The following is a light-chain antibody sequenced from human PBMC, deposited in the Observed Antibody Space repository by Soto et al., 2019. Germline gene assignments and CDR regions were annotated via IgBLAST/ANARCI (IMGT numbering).Light chain of an antibody. CDR3: MQPLQSWT. CDR1: QSLLHSNGYNY. V-gene: IGKV2-28*01. J-gene: IGKJ1*01. Sequence: DIVMTQSPLSLPVTPEEPASISCRSSQSLLHSNGYNYLDWYLQKPGQSPQLLIYLGSNRASGGPDKFSGSGSGTDFTLKISRVEAEDVGVYYCMQPLQSWTVGQGTKVEIK. CDR2: LGS.